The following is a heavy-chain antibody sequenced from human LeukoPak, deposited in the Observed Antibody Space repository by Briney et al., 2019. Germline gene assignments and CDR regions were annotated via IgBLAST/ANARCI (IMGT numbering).Heavy chain of an antibody. CDR2: IFFSGSS. D-gene: IGHD3-10*01. CDR3: ARGSMIRGRFDY. J-gene: IGHJ4*02. V-gene: IGHV4-59*01. CDR1: GGSISNYY. Sequence: SETLSLTCTVSGGSISNYYWSWIRQSPGKGLEWIGYIFFSGSSNYNPSLKSRVTISVDTSKNQFSLKLSSVTAADTAVYYCARGSMIRGRFDYWGQGTLVAVSS.